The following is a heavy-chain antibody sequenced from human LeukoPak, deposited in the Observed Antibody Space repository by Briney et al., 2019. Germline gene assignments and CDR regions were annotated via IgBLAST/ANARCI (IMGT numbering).Heavy chain of an antibody. CDR1: GGSISSSSYY. CDR2: IYYSGST. Sequence: PSETLSLTCTVSGGSISSSSYYWGWIRQPPGKGLEWIGSIYYSGSTYYNPSLKSRVTISVDTSKNQFSLKLSSVTAADTAVYYCAGGSGWYRGFDYWGQGTLVTVSS. J-gene: IGHJ4*02. V-gene: IGHV4-39*07. D-gene: IGHD6-19*01. CDR3: AGGSGWYRGFDY.